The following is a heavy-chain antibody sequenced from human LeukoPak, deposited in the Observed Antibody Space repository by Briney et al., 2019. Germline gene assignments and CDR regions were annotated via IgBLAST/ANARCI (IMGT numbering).Heavy chain of an antibody. J-gene: IGHJ6*03. CDR3: ARGPTHYYGSGSYYNRAPYYYMNV. D-gene: IGHD3-10*01. Sequence: SETLSLTCAVYGGSFSGYYLSWIRQPRGKGLEWIGEINHSGSTNYNPSLKSRVTISVDTSKNQFSLKLSSVTAADTAVYYCARGPTHYYGSGSYYNRAPYYYMNVWGKGTTVPVSS. CDR1: GGSFSGYY. CDR2: INHSGST. V-gene: IGHV4-34*01.